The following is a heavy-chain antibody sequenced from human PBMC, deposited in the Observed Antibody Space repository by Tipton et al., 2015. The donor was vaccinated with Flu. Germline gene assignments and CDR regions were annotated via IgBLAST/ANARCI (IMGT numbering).Heavy chain of an antibody. Sequence: SLRLSCAASGFTFRSYWMNWVRQAPGKGLEWVANIKRDGSEENYVDSVKGRFTIYRGNAKNSMFLQMNNLRAEDTAVYYCARAPVAGTLDYWGQGTQVSVSS. CDR2: IKRDGSEE. D-gene: IGHD6-19*01. V-gene: IGHV3-7*01. J-gene: IGHJ4*02. CDR1: GFTFRSYW. CDR3: ARAPVAGTLDY.